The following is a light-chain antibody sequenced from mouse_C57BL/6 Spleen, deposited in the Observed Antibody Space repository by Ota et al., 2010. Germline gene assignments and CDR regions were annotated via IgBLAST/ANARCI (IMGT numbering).Light chain of an antibody. CDR2: CT. CDR1: RXFTE. CDR3: QHFWGTPPT. J-gene: IGKJ1*01. Sequence: IHDDSVSSSLSVSXGGKLSPSHVEQVRXFTEFSMVSAETGKXSSAPGLCCTNLADGVPSRFSGSGSGTQYSLKINSLQSEDFGSYYCQHFWGTPPTFGGGTKLEIK. V-gene: IGKV12-46*01.